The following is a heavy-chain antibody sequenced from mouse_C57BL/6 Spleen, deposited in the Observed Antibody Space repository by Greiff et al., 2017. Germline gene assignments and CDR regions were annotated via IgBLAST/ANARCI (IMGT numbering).Heavy chain of an antibody. D-gene: IGHD1-1*01. Sequence: QVQLKESGPELVKPGASVKISCTASGYAFSSSWMNWVKQRPGKGLEWIGRIYPGDGDTNYNGKFKGKATLTADTSSSTAYMQLSSLTSEDSAFYFCARSALITTVVAKDAMDYWGQGTSVTVSS. CDR1: GYAFSSSW. CDR2: IYPGDGDT. V-gene: IGHV1-82*01. J-gene: IGHJ4*01. CDR3: ARSALITTVVAKDAMDY.